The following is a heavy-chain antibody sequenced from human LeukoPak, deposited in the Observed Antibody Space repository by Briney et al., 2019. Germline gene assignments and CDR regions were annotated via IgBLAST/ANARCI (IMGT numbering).Heavy chain of an antibody. CDR2: ISFDGSNE. D-gene: IGHD3-16*01. V-gene: IGHV3-30*04. J-gene: IGHJ4*02. Sequence: PGGSLRLSCAASGFTFSNYAMHWVRQAPGKGLELEAVISFDGSNEYYADSVKGRFTISRENSKKTLYLKMNSLRAEETAVYYCARGLVIQKIGSFDYWGEGTLVTVSS. CDR1: GFTFSNYA. CDR3: ARGLVIQKIGSFDY.